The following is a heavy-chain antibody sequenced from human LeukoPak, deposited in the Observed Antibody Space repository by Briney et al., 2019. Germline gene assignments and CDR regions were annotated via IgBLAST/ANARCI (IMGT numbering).Heavy chain of an antibody. V-gene: IGHV3-11*01. CDR2: ISSSGSTI. Sequence: PGGSLRLSCTASGFTFGDYAMNWVRQAPGKGLEWVSYISSSGSTIYYADSVKGRFTISRDNAKNSLYLQMNSLRAEDTAVYYCARDLTFMVRGRGFDYWGQGTLVTVSS. CDR1: GFTFGDYA. J-gene: IGHJ4*02. D-gene: IGHD3-10*01. CDR3: ARDLTFMVRGRGFDY.